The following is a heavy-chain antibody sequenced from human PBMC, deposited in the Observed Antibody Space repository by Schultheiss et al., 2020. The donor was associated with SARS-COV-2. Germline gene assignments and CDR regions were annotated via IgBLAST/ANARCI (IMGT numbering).Heavy chain of an antibody. CDR2: IYTSGST. CDR3: ARQPYDILTGYYIDY. J-gene: IGHJ4*02. V-gene: IGHV4-4*07. D-gene: IGHD3-9*01. Sequence: ESLKISCTVSGGSISSYYWSWIRQPAGKGLEWIGRIYTSGSTNYNPSLKSRVTISVDTSKNQFSLKLSSVTAADTAVYYCARQPYDILTGYYIDYWGQGTLVTVSS. CDR1: GGSISSYY.